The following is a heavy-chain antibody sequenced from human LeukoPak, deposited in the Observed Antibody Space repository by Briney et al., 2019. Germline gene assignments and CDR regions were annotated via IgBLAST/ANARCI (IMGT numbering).Heavy chain of an antibody. CDR2: INPTGGST. Sequence: GASVKVSCKASGYTFPSYFMHWVRQAPGQGLEWMGIINPTGGSTTYAQKFQGRVTMTRDTSTSTVYMELSSLRSDDTAVYYCAKTAARLFDYGAKGPRVTV. CDR1: GYTFPSYF. J-gene: IGHJ4*02. V-gene: IGHV1-46*01. D-gene: IGHD6-6*01. CDR3: AKTAARLFDY.